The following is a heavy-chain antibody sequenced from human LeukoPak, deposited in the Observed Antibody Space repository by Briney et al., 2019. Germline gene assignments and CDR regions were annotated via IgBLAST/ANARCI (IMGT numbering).Heavy chain of an antibody. CDR1: GYSFTSYW. D-gene: IGHD2-2*01. CDR3: ARHYCSSTSCRNYYYYYMDV. CDR2: IYPGDSDT. V-gene: IGHV5-51*01. Sequence: GESLKISCKGSGYSFTSYWIGWVRQMPGKGLEWMGIIYPGDSDTRYSPSFQGQVTISADKSISTAYLQWSSLKASDTAMYYCARHYCSSTSCRNYYYYYMDVWGKGTTVTVSS. J-gene: IGHJ6*03.